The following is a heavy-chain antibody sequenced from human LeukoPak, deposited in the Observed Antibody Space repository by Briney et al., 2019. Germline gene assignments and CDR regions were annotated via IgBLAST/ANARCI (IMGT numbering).Heavy chain of an antibody. D-gene: IGHD6-19*01. CDR1: GGSISTDLYY. J-gene: IGHJ4*02. Sequence: SQTLSLTCTVSGGSISTDLYYWTWIRQPAGKGLEWIGRIYSNGWTDYNPPLKSRVSISIDTSKNHFSLKLNSVTAADTAVYYCARVISSGWYYFDYWGQGTLVTVSS. V-gene: IGHV4-61*02. CDR2: IYSNGWT. CDR3: ARVISSGWYYFDY.